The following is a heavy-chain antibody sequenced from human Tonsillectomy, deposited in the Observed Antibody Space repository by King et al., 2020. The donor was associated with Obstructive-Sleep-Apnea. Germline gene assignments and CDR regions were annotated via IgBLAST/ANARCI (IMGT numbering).Heavy chain of an antibody. CDR3: ARELVAGVDVYYYFGMDV. J-gene: IGHJ6*02. V-gene: IGHV3-11*01. Sequence: VQLVESGGGLVKPGGSLRLSCAASGFTFSDYYMNWIRQAPGRGLEWISYIGSDNTIYYADSVRGRFTISRDNAKNSLYLQMNSLRAEDTAVYFCARELVAGVDVYYYFGMDVWGQGTPVTVSS. CDR1: GFTFSDYY. D-gene: IGHD2-8*02. CDR2: IGSDNTI.